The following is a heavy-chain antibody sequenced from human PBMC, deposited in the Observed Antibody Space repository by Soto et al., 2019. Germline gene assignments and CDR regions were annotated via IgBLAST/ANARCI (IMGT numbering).Heavy chain of an antibody. V-gene: IGHV4-30-4*08. J-gene: IGHJ5*02. CDR1: GGSIISGDYY. Sequence: SETLSLTCTVSGGSIISGDYYWSWIRQPPGQGLEWIGYICHSGNTYYNPSLKSRVTTSLDRSKNQFSLNLSSVTAADTAVYYCARVWFGESSWFDPWGQGTLVTVSS. D-gene: IGHD3-10*01. CDR3: ARVWFGESSWFDP. CDR2: ICHSGNT.